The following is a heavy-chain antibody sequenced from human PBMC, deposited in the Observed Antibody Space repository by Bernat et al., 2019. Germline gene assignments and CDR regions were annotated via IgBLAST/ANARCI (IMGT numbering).Heavy chain of an antibody. CDR2: IKQDGSEK. J-gene: IGHJ6*02. CDR1: GFTFSSYW. CDR3: ARVWVGEYCSSTSCYYYGMDV. D-gene: IGHD2-2*01. V-gene: IGHV3-7*03. Sequence: EVQLVESGGGLVQPGGSLRLSCAASGFTFSSYWMSWVRQAPGKGLEWVANIKQDGSEKYYVDSVKGRFTISRDNAKNSLYLQMNSLRAEDTAVYYCARVWVGEYCSSTSCYYYGMDVWGQGTTVTVSS.